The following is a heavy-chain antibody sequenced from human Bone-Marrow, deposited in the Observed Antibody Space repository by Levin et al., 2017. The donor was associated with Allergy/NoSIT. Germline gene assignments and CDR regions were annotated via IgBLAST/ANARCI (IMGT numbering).Heavy chain of an antibody. CDR3: AREKYASVDWFDP. V-gene: IGHV3-21*01. J-gene: IGHJ5*02. D-gene: IGHD2-8*01. Sequence: ASVKVSCAASGFTFSSYSMNWVRQAPGKGLEWVSSISSSSSYIYYADSVKGRFTISRDNAKNSLYLQMNSLRAEDTAVYYCAREKYASVDWFDPWGQGTLVTVSS. CDR2: ISSSSSYI. CDR1: GFTFSSYS.